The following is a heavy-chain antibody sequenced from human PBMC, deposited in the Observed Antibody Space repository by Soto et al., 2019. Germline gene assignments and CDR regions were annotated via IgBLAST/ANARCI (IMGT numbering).Heavy chain of an antibody. CDR1: GYTFGSYG. J-gene: IGHJ5*02. CDR3: ARDRVVVPRWFDP. D-gene: IGHD3-3*01. CDR2: ISAYNGNT. V-gene: IGHV1-18*01. Sequence: QVQLVQSGAEVKKPGASVKVSCKASGYTFGSYGMTWVRQAPGQGLEWMGWISAYNGNTDYAQKFQGRVTLTTDTSTDTAYMELRSLRSDDTAVYYCARDRVVVPRWFDPWGQGTLVTVSS.